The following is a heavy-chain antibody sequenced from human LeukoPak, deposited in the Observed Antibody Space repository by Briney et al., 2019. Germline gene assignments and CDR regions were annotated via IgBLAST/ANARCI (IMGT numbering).Heavy chain of an antibody. D-gene: IGHD1-26*01. CDR1: GFTFSSYA. CDR3: ANDYREVGDYYYGMDV. CDR2: ISGSGGST. J-gene: IGHJ6*02. Sequence: GGSLRLSCTASGFTFSSYAMSWVRQAPGKGLEWVSSISGSGGSTYYADSVKGRFTISRDNSNNTLYVQMNSLRAEDTAVYYCANDYREVGDYYYGMDVWGQGTTVTVSS. V-gene: IGHV3-23*01.